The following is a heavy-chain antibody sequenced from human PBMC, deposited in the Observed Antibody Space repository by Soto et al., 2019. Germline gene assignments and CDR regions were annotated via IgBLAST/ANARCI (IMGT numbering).Heavy chain of an antibody. Sequence: QVQLVQSGAEVKKPESSVKVSCQTSGGTFVRHVISWVRQAPGQGPEWMGKINPLSGIPTYAHKFQDRVTFTADTDSSTAYVELSSLRSDDTAVYYCAAPACAATWCSPSHNLDHWGQGTLVTVSS. CDR1: GGTFVRHV. D-gene: IGHD2-2*01. J-gene: IGHJ4*02. CDR3: AAPACAATWCSPSHNLDH. CDR2: INPLSGIP. V-gene: IGHV1-69*09.